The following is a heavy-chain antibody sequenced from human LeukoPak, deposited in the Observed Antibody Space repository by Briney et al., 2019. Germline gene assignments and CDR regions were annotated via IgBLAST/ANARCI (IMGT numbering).Heavy chain of an antibody. CDR1: GFTYSSYL. D-gene: IGHD2-8*02. Sequence: GGSLRLSCAASGFTYSSYLTHWVCQNPGEGLLWVSRIRGNGNSIGYADSVKGRFTISRVNAMNTLYLQMNSLGVEDTAVYYCAREGTPGGLDYWGQGTLVTVSS. CDR3: AREGTPGGLDY. CDR2: IRGNGNSI. J-gene: IGHJ4*02. V-gene: IGHV3-74*01.